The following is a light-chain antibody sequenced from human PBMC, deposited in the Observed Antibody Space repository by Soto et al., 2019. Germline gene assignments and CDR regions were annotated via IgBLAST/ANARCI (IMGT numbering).Light chain of an antibody. V-gene: IGLV3-1*01. J-gene: IGLJ1*01. CDR1: KLGDKY. CDR2: QNS. CDR3: QAWDSSTAGV. Sequence: SYELTQPPSVSVSPGQTASITCSGDKLGDKYACWYQQKPGQPPVLVIYQNSKRPSGIPERFSGSNSGNTATLTISGTQAMDEADYYCQAWDSSTAGVFGTGTKLTVL.